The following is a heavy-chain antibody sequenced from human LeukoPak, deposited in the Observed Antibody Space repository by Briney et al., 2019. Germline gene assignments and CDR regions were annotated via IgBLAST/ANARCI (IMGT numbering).Heavy chain of an antibody. V-gene: IGHV4-59*12. J-gene: IGHJ5*02. Sequence: SETLSLTCTVSGGSISSYYWSWIRQPPGKGLEWIGYIYYSGSTNYNPSLKGRVTISVDTSKNQFSLRLNSVTAADTAVYYCTRDGPRSSGYPDTWGQGTLVTVSS. D-gene: IGHD3-22*01. CDR1: GGSISSYY. CDR3: TRDGPRSSGYPDT. CDR2: IYYSGST.